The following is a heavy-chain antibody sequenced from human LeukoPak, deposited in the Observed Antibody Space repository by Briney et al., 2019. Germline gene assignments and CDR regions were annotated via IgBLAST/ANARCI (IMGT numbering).Heavy chain of an antibody. Sequence: SETLSLTCTVSGGSISSYYWSWIRQPPGKGLEWIGYIYTSGSTNYNPSLKSRVTISVDRSKNQFSLKLSSVTAADTAVYYCARHGSFPAATYNWFDPWGQGTLVTVSS. J-gene: IGHJ5*02. D-gene: IGHD2-2*01. CDR1: GGSISSYY. CDR2: IYTSGST. CDR3: ARHGSFPAATYNWFDP. V-gene: IGHV4-4*09.